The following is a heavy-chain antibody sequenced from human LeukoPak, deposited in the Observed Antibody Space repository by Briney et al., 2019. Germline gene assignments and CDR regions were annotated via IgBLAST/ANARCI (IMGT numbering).Heavy chain of an antibody. CDR2: ISGSGGNT. D-gene: IGHD2-21*02. Sequence: GGTLRLSCAASGFTFSSYGMSWVRQAPGKGLEWVSAISGSGGNTYYADSVKGRFTISRDNSKNTLYLQMDSLRAEDTALYYCAKDRLLNCRGDCYIFDYWGQGTVVTVSS. J-gene: IGHJ4*02. CDR3: AKDRLLNCRGDCYIFDY. CDR1: GFTFSSYG. V-gene: IGHV3-23*01.